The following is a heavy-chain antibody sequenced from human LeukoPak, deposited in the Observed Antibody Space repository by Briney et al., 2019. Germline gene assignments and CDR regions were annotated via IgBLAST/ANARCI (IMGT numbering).Heavy chain of an antibody. J-gene: IGHJ5*02. CDR1: GYTFTNYG. V-gene: IGHV1-18*01. CDR3: ARDVTAADLWFDP. Sequence: ASVKVSCKASGYTFTNYGINWVRQAPGQGLEWMGWISTHNGNTHYAQKLQGRVTMTTDTSTNTAYMELRSLRSDDTAVYYCARDVTAADLWFDPWGQGTLVTVSS. D-gene: IGHD6-13*01. CDR2: ISTHNGNT.